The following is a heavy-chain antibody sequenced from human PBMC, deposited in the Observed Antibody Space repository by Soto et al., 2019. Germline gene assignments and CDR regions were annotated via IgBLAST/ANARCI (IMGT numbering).Heavy chain of an antibody. CDR3: AKGRPTQWLAHFDY. CDR2: ISSYGGGAGT. V-gene: IGHV3-23*01. J-gene: IGHJ4*02. D-gene: IGHD6-19*01. Sequence: GGSLRLSCAASGFTFSTYGMSWVRQAPRKGVERVSSISSYGGGAGTYYADSVKGRFTISRDNSKDTLYLQMNSLRAEDTAVNYCAKGRPTQWLAHFDYCGQGTLVTVS. CDR1: GFTFSTYG.